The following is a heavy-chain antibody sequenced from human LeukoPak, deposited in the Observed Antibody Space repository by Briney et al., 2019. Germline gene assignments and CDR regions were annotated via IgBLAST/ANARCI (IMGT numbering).Heavy chain of an antibody. CDR2: IIPIFGTA. J-gene: IGHJ3*01. CDR1: GGTFSSYA. Sequence: SVKVSCKASGGTFSSYAISWVRQAPGQGLEWMGGIIPIFGTANYAQKFQGRVTMTRDMSTSTVYMELNSLRSEDTAVYYCAKELNSYGYAFDVWGQGTMVTVSS. CDR3: AKELNSYGYAFDV. D-gene: IGHD5-18*01. V-gene: IGHV1-69*05.